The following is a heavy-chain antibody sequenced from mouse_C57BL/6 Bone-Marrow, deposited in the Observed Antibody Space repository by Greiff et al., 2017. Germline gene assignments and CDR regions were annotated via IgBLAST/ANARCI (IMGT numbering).Heavy chain of an antibody. V-gene: IGHV1-54*01. CDR3: SSPRSTMITGGGDYYDMDY. D-gene: IGHD2-4*01. CDR2: INPGSGGT. J-gene: IGHJ4*01. CDR1: GYAFTNYL. Sequence: QVQLQQSGAELVRPGTSVKVSCKASGYAFTNYLIEWVKQRPGQGLEWIGVINPGSGGTNYNEKFKGKATLTADKSSSTAYMQRSSLTSEDSAVYFCSSPRSTMITGGGDYYDMDYWGQGTSVTVSS.